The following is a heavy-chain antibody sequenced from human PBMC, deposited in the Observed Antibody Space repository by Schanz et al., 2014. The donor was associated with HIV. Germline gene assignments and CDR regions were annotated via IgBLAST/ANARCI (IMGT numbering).Heavy chain of an antibody. J-gene: IGHJ4*02. CDR1: GFTFSSYA. V-gene: IGHV3-23*04. Sequence: DVQLVESGGGLVKPGGSLRLSCSVSGFTFSSYAMSWVRQAPGKGLEWVSGMRGSDDSTFYADSVKGRFTISRDNSKNTLYFQMNSLRAEDTAIYYCAKTSYGWYFDYWGQGTLVTVSS. CDR3: AKTSYGWYFDY. D-gene: IGHD6-19*01. CDR2: MRGSDDST.